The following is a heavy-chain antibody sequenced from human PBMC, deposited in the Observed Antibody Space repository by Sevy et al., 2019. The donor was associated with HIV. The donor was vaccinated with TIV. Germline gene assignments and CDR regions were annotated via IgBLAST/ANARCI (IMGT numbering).Heavy chain of an antibody. CDR1: GFTFSSYA. CDR2: ISYDGSNK. J-gene: IGHJ4*02. CDR3: ARDIAVAGNYFDY. V-gene: IGHV3-30-3*01. Sequence: GGSLRLSCAASGFTFSSYAMHWVRQAPGKGLEGVAVISYDGSNKYYADSVKGRFTISRDNSKNTVYLQMNSLRAEDTAVYYCARDIAVAGNYFDYWGQGTLVTVSS. D-gene: IGHD6-19*01.